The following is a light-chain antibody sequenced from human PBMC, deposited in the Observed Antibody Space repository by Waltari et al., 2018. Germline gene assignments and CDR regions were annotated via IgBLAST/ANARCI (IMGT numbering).Light chain of an antibody. Sequence: EIVLTQSPGTLSLSPGERATLSCRASQSVRGSLAWYQLKAGQAPRLLIYGASSRATGIPDRFSGGGSGTDFSLTINRLEPEDFAVYYCQHYVRLPATFGQGTKVEI. CDR3: QHYVRLPAT. J-gene: IGKJ1*01. V-gene: IGKV3-20*01. CDR1: QSVRGS. CDR2: GAS.